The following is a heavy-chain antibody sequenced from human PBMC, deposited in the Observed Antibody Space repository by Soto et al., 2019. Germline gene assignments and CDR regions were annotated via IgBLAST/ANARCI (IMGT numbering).Heavy chain of an antibody. J-gene: IGHJ4*02. CDR3: AKDRYGDYAFDC. Sequence: ELQLLESGGGLVQPGGSLRLSCAASGFTFTSYAMSWVRQAPGKGLEWVSAISGSGGSTYYADSAKGRFTISRDNSKNTLYLQMNSLRAEDTAVYYCAKDRYGDYAFDCWGQGTLVTVSS. CDR2: ISGSGGST. CDR1: GFTFTSYA. V-gene: IGHV3-23*01. D-gene: IGHD4-17*01.